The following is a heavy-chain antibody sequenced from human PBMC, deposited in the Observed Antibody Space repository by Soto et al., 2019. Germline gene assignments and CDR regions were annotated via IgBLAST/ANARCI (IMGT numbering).Heavy chain of an antibody. Sequence: GASVKVSCKASGYPFTTYVINLLRQAPGQGLEWMGWISVSNGYTNYAQNLQGRVTMTADTSTNVAYMELRSLRSDDTAVYYCTRENAAAASPTLDYWGHGTLVTVSS. D-gene: IGHD6-13*01. CDR3: TRENAAAASPTLDY. V-gene: IGHV1-18*01. J-gene: IGHJ4*01. CDR2: ISVSNGYT. CDR1: GYPFTTYV.